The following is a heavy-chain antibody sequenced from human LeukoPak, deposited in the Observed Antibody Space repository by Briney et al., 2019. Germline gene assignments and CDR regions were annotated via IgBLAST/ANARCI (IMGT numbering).Heavy chain of an antibody. Sequence: GGSLRLSCAASGFTFSSYWMTWVRQAPGKGLEWVANMNEDGSEKYYVDSVTGRFTISRDNAKNSLYLQMNSLRAEDTAVYYCARDNYRRFDYWGQGTLVTVSS. CDR3: ARDNYRRFDY. D-gene: IGHD4-11*01. J-gene: IGHJ4*02. V-gene: IGHV3-7*01. CDR1: GFTFSSYW. CDR2: MNEDGSEK.